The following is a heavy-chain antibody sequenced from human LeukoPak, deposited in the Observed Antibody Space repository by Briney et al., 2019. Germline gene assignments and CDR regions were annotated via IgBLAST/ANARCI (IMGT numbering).Heavy chain of an antibody. J-gene: IGHJ3*02. CDR1: GFTFGDYA. V-gene: IGHV3-49*03. CDR2: IRSKAYGGTT. CDR3: TRKGYYDSSGYPRAFDI. D-gene: IGHD3-22*01. Sequence: GGSLRLSCTASGFTFGDYAMSWFRQAPGKGLEWVGFIRSKAYGGTTEYAASVKGRFTISRDDSKSIAYLQMNSLKTEDTAVYYCTRKGYYDSSGYPRAFDIWGQGTMVTVSS.